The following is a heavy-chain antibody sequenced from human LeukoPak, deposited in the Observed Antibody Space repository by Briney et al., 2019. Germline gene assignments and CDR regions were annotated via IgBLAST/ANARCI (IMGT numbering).Heavy chain of an antibody. Sequence: PGGSLRLSCAASGFTFTSYSMSWVRQAPGKGLEWVSTISGGAGSTYYADSVKGRFTISRDNSKSTLYLQMNNLRVDDTAVYYCAKGCGTTCYSDFDYWGQETLVTVSS. D-gene: IGHD2-21*02. J-gene: IGHJ4*02. CDR2: ISGGAGST. V-gene: IGHV3-23*01. CDR3: AKGCGTTCYSDFDY. CDR1: GFTFTSYS.